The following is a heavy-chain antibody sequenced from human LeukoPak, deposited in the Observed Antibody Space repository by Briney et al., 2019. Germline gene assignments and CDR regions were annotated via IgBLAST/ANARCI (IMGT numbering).Heavy chain of an antibody. J-gene: IGHJ4*02. CDR1: GFTVSSNY. Sequence: GGSLRLSCAASGFTVSSNYMSWVRQAPGKGLEWVSAISGSGGSTYYADSVKGRFTISRDNSKNTLYLQMNSLRAEDTAVYYCARSYYGDYGQNYFDYWGQGTLVTVSS. D-gene: IGHD4-17*01. CDR2: ISGSGGST. V-gene: IGHV3-23*01. CDR3: ARSYYGDYGQNYFDY.